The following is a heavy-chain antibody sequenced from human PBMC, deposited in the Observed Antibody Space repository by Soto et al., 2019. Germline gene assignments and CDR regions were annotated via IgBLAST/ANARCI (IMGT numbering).Heavy chain of an antibody. CDR1: GGSISSGGYY. D-gene: IGHD6-19*01. Sequence: ILSLTCTVSGGSISSGGYYWSWIRQHPGKGLEWIGYIYYSGSTYYNPSLKSRVTISVDTSKNQFSLKLSSVTAADTAVYYCARTGYSSGWYPMIFDYWGQGTLVTVSS. V-gene: IGHV4-31*03. CDR3: ARTGYSSGWYPMIFDY. J-gene: IGHJ4*02. CDR2: IYYSGST.